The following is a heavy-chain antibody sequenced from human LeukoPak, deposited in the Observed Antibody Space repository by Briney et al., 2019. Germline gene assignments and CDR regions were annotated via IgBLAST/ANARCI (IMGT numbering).Heavy chain of an antibody. CDR1: GGSFSGYY. CDR2: INHSGST. J-gene: IGHJ4*02. CDR3: ARGPNWVDY. V-gene: IGHV4-34*01. D-gene: IGHD7-27*01. Sequence: SETLSLTCAVYGGSFSGYYWSWIRQPPGKGLEWIGEINHSGSTNYNPSLKSRVTISVDTSKNQFSLKLSSVTAADTAVYYCARGPNWVDYWGQGTLVTVSS.